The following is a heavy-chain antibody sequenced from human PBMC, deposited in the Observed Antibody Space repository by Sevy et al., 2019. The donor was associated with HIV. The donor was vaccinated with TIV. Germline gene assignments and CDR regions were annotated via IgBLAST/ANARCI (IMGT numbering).Heavy chain of an antibody. Sequence: GGSLRLSCAASGFSFNDHAMHWVRQVPGKDLEWVSGVSWNSRNIGYGDSVKGRFTISRDNANHFLYLEMNSLRPEDTAFYYCAKDINRGCDGVNCYPYYYYFYGLDVWGQGTTVTVSS. CDR1: GFSFNDHA. CDR2: VSWNSRNI. J-gene: IGHJ6*02. CDR3: AKDINRGCDGVNCYPYYYYFYGLDV. D-gene: IGHD2-21*01. V-gene: IGHV3-9*01.